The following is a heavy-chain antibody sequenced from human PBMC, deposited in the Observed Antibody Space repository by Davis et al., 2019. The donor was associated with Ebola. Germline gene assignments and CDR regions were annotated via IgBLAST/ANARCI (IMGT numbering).Heavy chain of an antibody. Sequence: SGPTLVQPTETLTLTCTVSGFSLSNGKMGVSWIRQPPGKALEWLAHLFSRDRKSYSTSLKSRLTISKDTSKNQVVLTMTNMDPVDTATYYCARIVEGSGTSAFDYWGQGTLVTVSS. CDR1: GFSLSNGKMG. D-gene: IGHD3-10*01. CDR3: ARIVEGSGTSAFDY. J-gene: IGHJ4*02. CDR2: LFSRDRK. V-gene: IGHV2-26*01.